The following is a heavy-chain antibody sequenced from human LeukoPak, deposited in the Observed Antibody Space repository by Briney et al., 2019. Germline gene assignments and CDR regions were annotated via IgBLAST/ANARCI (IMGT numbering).Heavy chain of an antibody. CDR1: GYTFTGYY. J-gene: IGHJ4*02. V-gene: IGHV1-2*04. CDR2: INPNSGGT. D-gene: IGHD3-10*01. CDR3: ARDGTGGSGSYYIDY. Sequence: ASVKVSCRASGYTFTGYYMHWVRQAPGQGLEWMGWINPNSGGTNYAQKFQGWVTMTRDTSISTAYMELSRLRSDDTAVYYCARDGTGGSGSYYIDYWGQGTLVTVSS.